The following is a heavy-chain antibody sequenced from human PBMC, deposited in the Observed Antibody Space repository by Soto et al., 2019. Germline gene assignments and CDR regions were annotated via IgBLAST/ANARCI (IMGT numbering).Heavy chain of an antibody. CDR3: AKGAVTGTHYYYYYMDV. CDR2: ISWNSGSI. V-gene: IGHV3-9*01. D-gene: IGHD1-20*01. CDR1: GFTFDDYA. J-gene: IGHJ6*03. Sequence: GGSLRLSCAASGFTFDDYAMHWVRQASGKGLEWVSGISWNSGSIGYADSVKGRFTISRDNAKNSLYLQMNSLRAEDTALYYCAKGAVTGTHYYYYYMDVWGKGTTVTVSS.